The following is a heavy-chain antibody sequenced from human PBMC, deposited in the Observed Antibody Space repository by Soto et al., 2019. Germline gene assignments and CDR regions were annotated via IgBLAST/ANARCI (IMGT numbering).Heavy chain of an antibody. D-gene: IGHD6-13*01. Sequence: VQLLESGGGLVQPGGSLRLSCAASGFTFSSYAMSWVRQAPGKGLEWVSAIGAGGGSTNYADSVKGRFTISRDNSKNTLYRQMNSLRAEDTAVYYCAKDAYSSTWFAFDYWGQGTLVTVSS. J-gene: IGHJ4*02. CDR2: IGAGGGST. CDR3: AKDAYSSTWFAFDY. CDR1: GFTFSSYA. V-gene: IGHV3-23*01.